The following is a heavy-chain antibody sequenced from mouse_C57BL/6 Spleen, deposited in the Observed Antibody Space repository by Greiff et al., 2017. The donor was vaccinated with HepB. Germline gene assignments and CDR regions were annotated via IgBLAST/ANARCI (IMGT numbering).Heavy chain of an antibody. D-gene: IGHD2-5*01. V-gene: IGHV1-64*01. J-gene: IGHJ4*01. CDR1: GYTFTSYW. CDR3: ARIEDSNYHYAMDY. CDR2: IHPNSGST. Sequence: QVQLQQPGAELVKPGASVKLSCKASGYTFTSYWMHWVKQRPGQGLEWIGMIHPNSGSTNYNEKFKSKATLTVDKSSSTAYMQLSSLTSEDAAVYYCARIEDSNYHYAMDYWGQGTSVTVSS.